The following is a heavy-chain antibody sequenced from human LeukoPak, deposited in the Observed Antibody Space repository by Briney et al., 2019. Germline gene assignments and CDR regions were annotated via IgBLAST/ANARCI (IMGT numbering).Heavy chain of an antibody. J-gene: IGHJ3*02. Sequence: GGSLRLSSAASGFTFSDYYMSWIRQAPGKGLEWVSYISSSGSTIYYADSVKGRFTISRDNAKNSLYLQMNSLRAEDTAVYYCARANDSSGYYYVTPGAFDIWGQGTMVTVSS. V-gene: IGHV3-11*04. D-gene: IGHD3-22*01. CDR2: ISSSGSTI. CDR1: GFTFSDYY. CDR3: ARANDSSGYYYVTPGAFDI.